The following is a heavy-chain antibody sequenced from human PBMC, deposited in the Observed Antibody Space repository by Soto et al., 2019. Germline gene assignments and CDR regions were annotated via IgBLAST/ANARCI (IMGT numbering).Heavy chain of an antibody. V-gene: IGHV1-46*01. CDR1: GYTFTSYY. D-gene: IGHD6-6*01. CDR3: TRFPTEYSRGGYGKNYYGMDV. Sequence: ASVKVSCKASGYTFTSYYMHWVRQAPGQGLEWMGIINPSGGSTSYPQKFQGRVTMTRDTSTSTVYMELSSLRSEDTALYYCTRFPTEYSRGGYGKNYYGMDVWGQGTTVTVSS. J-gene: IGHJ6*02. CDR2: INPSGGST.